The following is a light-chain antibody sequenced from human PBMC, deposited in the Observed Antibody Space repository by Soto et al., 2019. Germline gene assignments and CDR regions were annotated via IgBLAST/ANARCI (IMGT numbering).Light chain of an antibody. CDR3: QQYDSSRT. CDR2: GAS. V-gene: IGKV3-20*01. Sequence: EIVLTQSPGTLSLSPGERATLSCRASQSVDSRFLAWYQQKRGPAPRVLMYGASIRATGIPDRFSGSGSGTDFTLSIRRLEPEDFAVYYCQQYDSSRTFGQGTKVEMK. CDR1: QSVDSRF. J-gene: IGKJ1*01.